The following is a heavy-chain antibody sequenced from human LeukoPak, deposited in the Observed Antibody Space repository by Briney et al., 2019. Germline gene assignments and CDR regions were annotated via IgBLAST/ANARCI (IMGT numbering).Heavy chain of an antibody. CDR3: ARVPALSTGTPNY. V-gene: IGHV1-2*02. Sequence: ASVKVSCKASGYTFAGYYMHWVRQAPGQGLEWMGWINPNSGGTNYAQKPQGRVTMTTDTSTSTAYMELRSLRSDDTAVYYCARVPALSTGTPNYWGQGTLVTVSS. J-gene: IGHJ4*02. D-gene: IGHD1-1*01. CDR1: GYTFAGYY. CDR2: INPNSGGT.